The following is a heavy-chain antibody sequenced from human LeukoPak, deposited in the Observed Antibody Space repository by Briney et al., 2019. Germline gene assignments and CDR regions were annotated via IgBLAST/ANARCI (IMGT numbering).Heavy chain of an antibody. Sequence: QAGGSLRLSCAASGFTVSSNYLSWVRQAPGKGLEWVSVIYRDGSTYYADSVKGRFTISRDNSKNTLYLQMNSLRAEDTAVYYCARDSNTGWYHDYGGQGTLVTVSS. CDR2: IYRDGST. J-gene: IGHJ4*02. CDR1: GFTVSSNY. CDR3: ARDSNTGWYHDY. V-gene: IGHV3-53*01. D-gene: IGHD6-19*01.